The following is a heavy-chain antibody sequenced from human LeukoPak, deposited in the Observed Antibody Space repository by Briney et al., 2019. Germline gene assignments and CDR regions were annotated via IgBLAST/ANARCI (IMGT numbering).Heavy chain of an antibody. CDR1: GFTFSSYE. CDR2: ISSSGGTI. V-gene: IGHV3-48*03. CDR3: ASSGYSYGYVGWFDP. J-gene: IGHJ5*02. D-gene: IGHD5-18*01. Sequence: PGGSLRLSCAASGFTFSSYEMNWVRQAPGKGLEWVSYISSSGGTIYYADSVKGRFTISRDNAKNSLYLQMNSLRAEDTAAYYCASSGYSYGYVGWFDPWGQGTLATVSS.